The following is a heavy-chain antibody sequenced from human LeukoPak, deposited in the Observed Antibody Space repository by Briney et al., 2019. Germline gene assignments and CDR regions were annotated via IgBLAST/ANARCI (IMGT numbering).Heavy chain of an antibody. CDR1: GFTFSSYT. Sequence: PGGSLRLSCAASGFTFSSYTMSWVRQAPGKGLEWVSTISSSGGSTYYADSVKGRFTISRDNSKNTLYLQMNSLRAEDTAVYYCARDGGYSGYDADCWGQGTLVTVSS. J-gene: IGHJ4*02. D-gene: IGHD5-12*01. CDR2: ISSSGGST. V-gene: IGHV3-23*01. CDR3: ARDGGYSGYDADC.